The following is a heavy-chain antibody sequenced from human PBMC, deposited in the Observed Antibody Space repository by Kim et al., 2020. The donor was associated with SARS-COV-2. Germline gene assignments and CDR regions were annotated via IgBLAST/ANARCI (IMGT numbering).Heavy chain of an antibody. D-gene: IGHD6-13*01. CDR3: ARHVYSSRTEDAFDI. Sequence: PSLTSRIHISVDTSKDQFSLKLSSVTAADTAVYYCARHVYSSRTEDAFDIWGQGTMVTVSS. J-gene: IGHJ3*02. V-gene: IGHV4-39*01.